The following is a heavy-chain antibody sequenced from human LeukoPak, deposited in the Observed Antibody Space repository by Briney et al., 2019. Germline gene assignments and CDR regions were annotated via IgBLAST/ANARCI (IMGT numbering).Heavy chain of an antibody. CDR3: ARDGEGRTNFDY. CDR1: GYTFTGYY. Sequence: GASVKVSCKASGYTFTGYYMHWVRQAPGQGLQWMGWINPNSGDTTYAQKFQGRVTMTWDTSISTAYMELSRLRSDDTAVYYCARDGEGRTNFDYWGQGTLITVSS. D-gene: IGHD1-14*01. V-gene: IGHV1-2*02. J-gene: IGHJ4*02. CDR2: INPNSGDT.